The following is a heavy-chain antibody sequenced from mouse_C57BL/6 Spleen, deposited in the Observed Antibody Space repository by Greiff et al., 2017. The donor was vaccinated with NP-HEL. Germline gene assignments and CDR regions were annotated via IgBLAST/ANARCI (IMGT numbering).Heavy chain of an antibody. CDR1: GYTFTSYW. D-gene: IGHD2-5*01. J-gene: IGHJ4*01. V-gene: IGHV1-50*01. CDR2: IDPSDTYS. Sequence: VQLQQPGAELVKPGASVKLSCKASGYTFTSYWMQWVKQRPGQGLEWIGEIDPSDTYSNYNHKFKGRATLTVDTSSSTAYMQLSSLTSEDSAVYYCARSPPNSNYAMDYWGQGTSVTVSS. CDR3: ARSPPNSNYAMDY.